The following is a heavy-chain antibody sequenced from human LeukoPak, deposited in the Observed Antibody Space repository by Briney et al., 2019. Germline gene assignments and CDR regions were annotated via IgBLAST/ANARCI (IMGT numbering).Heavy chain of an antibody. D-gene: IGHD3-3*01. CDR3: AYDFWSPRGWFDP. CDR2: INHSGST. CDR1: GGSFSGYY. V-gene: IGHV4-34*01. J-gene: IGHJ5*02. Sequence: SETLSLTCAVYGGSFSGYYWSWIRQPPGKGLEWIGEINHSGSTNYNPSLKSRVTISVDTSKNQFSLKLSSVTAADTAVYYCAYDFWSPRGWFDPWGQGTLVTVSS.